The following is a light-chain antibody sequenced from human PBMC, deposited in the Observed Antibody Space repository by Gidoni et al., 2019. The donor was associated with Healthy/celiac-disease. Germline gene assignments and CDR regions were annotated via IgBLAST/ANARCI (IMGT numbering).Light chain of an antibody. CDR3: QQYGSSLRA. CDR1: QSVSSSY. Sequence: EIVWTQSPGTLSLSPGERATLSCRASQSVSSSYLAWYQQKPGQAPRLLIFGASSRATGIPDRFSGSGSGTDFTLTISRLEPEDFAVYSCQQYGSSLRAFGQGTKVEIK. CDR2: GAS. V-gene: IGKV3-20*01. J-gene: IGKJ1*01.